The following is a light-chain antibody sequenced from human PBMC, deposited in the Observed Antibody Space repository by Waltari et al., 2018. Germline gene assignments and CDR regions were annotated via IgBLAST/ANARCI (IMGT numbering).Light chain of an antibody. Sequence: DIQMIQSPSSLSASVGDRVTVTCRASQSINKYLNWYQQKPGKAPKLLIFAASTLQSGVPSLFSGSGSGTDFTLTISNLQDEDFATYYCQQSFSDPPWTFGQGTKVETK. CDR2: AAS. CDR3: QQSFSDPPWT. CDR1: QSINKY. V-gene: IGKV1-39*01. J-gene: IGKJ1*01.